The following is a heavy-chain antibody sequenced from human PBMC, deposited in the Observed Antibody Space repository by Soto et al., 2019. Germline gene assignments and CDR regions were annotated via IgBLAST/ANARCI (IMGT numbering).Heavy chain of an antibody. J-gene: IGHJ4*02. D-gene: IGHD3-9*01. V-gene: IGHV3-30-3*01. CDR1: GFTFTAFA. CDR2: ISYDGSKT. CDR3: ARERYFDYYPFDY. Sequence: QVQLVESGGGVVQPGRSLRLSCAAAGFTFTAFAMHWVRQAPGKGLEWVGIISYDGSKTHYADSVKGRLTISRDTSKNTVYLPMNSLRPEDTAVYYCARERYFDYYPFDYWGQVTLVTVSS.